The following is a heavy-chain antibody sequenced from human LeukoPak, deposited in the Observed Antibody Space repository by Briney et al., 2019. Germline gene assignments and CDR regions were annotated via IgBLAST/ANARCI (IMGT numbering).Heavy chain of an antibody. J-gene: IGHJ3*02. Sequence: ASVKVSCKASGCTFTSYAMHWVRQAPGQRLEWMGWINAGNGNTKYSQKFQGRVTITRDTSASTAYMELSGLRSEDTAVYYCAGVYGSGWYRAFDIWGQGTMVTVSS. D-gene: IGHD6-19*01. CDR3: AGVYGSGWYRAFDI. CDR2: INAGNGNT. CDR1: GCTFTSYA. V-gene: IGHV1-3*01.